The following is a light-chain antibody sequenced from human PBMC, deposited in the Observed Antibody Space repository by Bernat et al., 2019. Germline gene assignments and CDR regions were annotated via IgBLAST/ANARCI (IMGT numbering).Light chain of an antibody. V-gene: IGLV2-14*03. J-gene: IGLJ1*01. Sequence: SALTQPASVSGSPGQSITISCTGTSSDVGGYNYVSWYQQHPGKAPKLMIFDVSYRPSGVSNRFSGSKSGNTASLTISGLQAEDEADYYCSSYTSSSTVYVFGTGTKVTVL. CDR1: SSDVGGYNY. CDR2: DVS. CDR3: SSYTSSSTVYV.